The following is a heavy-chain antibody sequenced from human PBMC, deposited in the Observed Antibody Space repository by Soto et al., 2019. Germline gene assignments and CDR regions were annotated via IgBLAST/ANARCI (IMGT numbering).Heavy chain of an antibody. CDR2: INHSGST. Sequence: SETLSLTCGVYGGSFSGYYWNWIRQPPGKGLEWIGEINHSGSTNYNPSLKSRVTISVDTSKSQFSLKLSSVTAADTAAYYCATGWMRSAPRVTFDSWGQGTLVTVSS. D-gene: IGHD1-1*01. CDR1: GGSFSGYY. V-gene: IGHV4-34*01. CDR3: ATGWMRSAPRVTFDS. J-gene: IGHJ4*02.